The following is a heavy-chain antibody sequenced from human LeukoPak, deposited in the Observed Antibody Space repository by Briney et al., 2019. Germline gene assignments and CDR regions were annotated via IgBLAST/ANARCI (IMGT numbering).Heavy chain of an antibody. J-gene: IGHJ4*02. CDR1: GFTFSNYW. Sequence: GGSLRLSCAASGFTFSNYWMTWFRQTPGKGLEWVGNIKPDGSEKYYVDSAKGRFTISRDNAKNSLFLQMSSLRVEDTAIYYCARDYVWGSSESDYWGQGTLVTVSS. V-gene: IGHV3-7*01. CDR3: ARDYVWGSSESDY. CDR2: IKPDGSEK. D-gene: IGHD7-27*01.